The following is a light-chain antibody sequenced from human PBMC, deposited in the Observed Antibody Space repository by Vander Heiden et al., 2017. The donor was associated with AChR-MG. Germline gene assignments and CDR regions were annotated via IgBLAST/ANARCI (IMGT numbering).Light chain of an antibody. Sequence: SYVLTQPPSVSVAPGQTARITCGGNDIRTKSVHWYQQKPGQAPVLVVYDDNDRPSGIPERVSGSNSGNTATLTISRVEVGDEADYYCQVWDSSGGHVVFGGGTKLTVL. J-gene: IGLJ2*01. CDR1: DIRTKS. CDR3: QVWDSSGGHVV. V-gene: IGLV3-21*02. CDR2: DDN.